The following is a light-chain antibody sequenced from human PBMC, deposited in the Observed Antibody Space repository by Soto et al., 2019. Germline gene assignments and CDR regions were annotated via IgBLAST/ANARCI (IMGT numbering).Light chain of an antibody. CDR2: DAS. CDR3: QQYRDFPLT. J-gene: IGKJ5*01. V-gene: IGKV1-33*01. Sequence: DIQLTQSPSSLSASVGDRVTITCQASQDIKNYLNWYQQKAGNAPKLLIYDASSLETGVPSRFRGSGSGTDFTFTINSLQPEDFATYYCQQYRDFPLTFGQGTRLEIK. CDR1: QDIKNY.